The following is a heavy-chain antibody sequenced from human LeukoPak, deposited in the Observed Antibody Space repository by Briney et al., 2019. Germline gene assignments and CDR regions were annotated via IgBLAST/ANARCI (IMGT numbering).Heavy chain of an antibody. CDR3: ARDGYDSSGYGDY. CDR1: GGTFSSYA. Sequence: SVKVSCKASGGTFSSYAISWVRQAPGQGLEWMGGTIPIFGTANYAQKFQGRVTITADESTSTAYMELSSLRSEDTAVYYCARDGYDSSGYGDYWGQGTLVTVSS. CDR2: TIPIFGTA. D-gene: IGHD3-22*01. V-gene: IGHV1-69*13. J-gene: IGHJ4*02.